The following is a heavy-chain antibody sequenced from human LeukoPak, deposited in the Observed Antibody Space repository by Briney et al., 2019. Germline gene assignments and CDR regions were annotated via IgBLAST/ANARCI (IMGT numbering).Heavy chain of an antibody. CDR1: GYTFTSYY. Sequence: GASVKVSCKASGYTFTSYYMHWVRQAPGQGLEWMGIINPSGGSTSYAQKFQGRVTMTRDTSTSTVYMELSSLRSEDTAVYYCARDQSSSSGYYLGINYYYGMDVWGQGTTVTVSS. D-gene: IGHD3-22*01. V-gene: IGHV1-46*01. CDR2: INPSGGST. CDR3: ARDQSSSSGYYLGINYYYGMDV. J-gene: IGHJ6*02.